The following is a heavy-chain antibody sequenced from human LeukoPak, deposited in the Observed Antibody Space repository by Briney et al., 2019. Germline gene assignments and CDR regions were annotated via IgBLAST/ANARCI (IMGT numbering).Heavy chain of an antibody. V-gene: IGHV4-34*01. CDR2: INHSGST. J-gene: IGHJ6*03. D-gene: IGHD3-10*01. CDR3: ARRLWRKFGERFYYYHYMDV. CDR1: GGSFSGYY. Sequence: SETLSLTCAVYGGSFSGYYWSWIRQPPGKGLEWIGEINHSGSTKYNPSLKSRVTISVDTSKNQFSLKLSSVTAADTAVYYCARRLWRKFGERFYYYHYMDVWGKGTTVTISS.